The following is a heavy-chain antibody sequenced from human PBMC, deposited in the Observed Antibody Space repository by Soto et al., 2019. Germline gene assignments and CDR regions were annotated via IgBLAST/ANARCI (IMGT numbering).Heavy chain of an antibody. D-gene: IGHD3-9*01. V-gene: IGHV3-23*01. CDR2: ISGSGGST. J-gene: IGHJ6*02. CDR1: GFTFSSYA. Sequence: GGSLRLSCAASGFTFSSYAMSWVRQAPGKGLEWVSAISGSGGSTYYADSVKGRFTISRDNSKNTLYLQMNSLRAEDTAVYYCAKGDCDILTVDYYYGMDVWGQGTTVTVSS. CDR3: AKGDCDILTVDYYYGMDV.